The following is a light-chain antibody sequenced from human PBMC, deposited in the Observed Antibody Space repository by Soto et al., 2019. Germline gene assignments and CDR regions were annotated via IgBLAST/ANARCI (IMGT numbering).Light chain of an antibody. Sequence: EIVLTQSPATLSLSPGERATLSCRASQSVSSYLAWYQQKPGQAPRLLIYDASNRATGIPARFSVSGSGTDFTLTISSLEPEDFAVYYCQQRSNWSITFGQGTRLEIK. J-gene: IGKJ5*01. CDR3: QQRSNWSIT. CDR1: QSVSSY. CDR2: DAS. V-gene: IGKV3-11*01.